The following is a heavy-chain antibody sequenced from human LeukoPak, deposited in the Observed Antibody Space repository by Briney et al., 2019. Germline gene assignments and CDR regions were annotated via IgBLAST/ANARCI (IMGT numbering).Heavy chain of an antibody. CDR1: GYTFTSYD. CDR3: AGASADNWNYVHYYYYMDV. Sequence: ASVKVSCKASGYTFTSYDINWVRQATGQGLEWMGWMNPNSGNTGYAQKFQGRVTITRNTSISTAYMELSSLRSEDTAVYYCAGASADNWNYVHYYYYMDVWGKGTTVTVSS. CDR2: MNPNSGNT. D-gene: IGHD1-7*01. V-gene: IGHV1-8*03. J-gene: IGHJ6*03.